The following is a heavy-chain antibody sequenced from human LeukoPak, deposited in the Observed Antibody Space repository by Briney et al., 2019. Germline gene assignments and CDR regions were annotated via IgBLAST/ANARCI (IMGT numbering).Heavy chain of an antibody. CDR3: AGGHRGFDY. J-gene: IGHJ4*02. V-gene: IGHV4-39*01. CDR1: GGSISSSSYY. CDR2: IYYSGST. Sequence: SETLSLTCTVSGGSISSSSYYGGWIRQPPGKGLEWIGSIYYSGSTYYNPSLKSRVTISVDTSKNQFSLKLSSVTAADTAVYYWAGGHRGFDYWGQGTLVTVSS. D-gene: IGHD1-26*01.